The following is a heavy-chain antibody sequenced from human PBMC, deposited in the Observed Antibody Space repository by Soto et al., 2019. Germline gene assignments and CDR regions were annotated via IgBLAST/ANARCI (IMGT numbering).Heavy chain of an antibody. D-gene: IGHD4-4*01. Sequence: EVQLLESGGGLVQPGGSLRLSCAASGFTFSSYAMSWVRQAPGKGLEWVSSISSSSSYIYYADSVKGRFTISRDNAKNSLYLQMNSLRAEDTAVYYCARATVTTGLDYWGQGTLVTVSS. CDR1: GFTFSSYA. CDR2: ISSSSSYI. V-gene: IGHV3-21*01. CDR3: ARATVTTGLDY. J-gene: IGHJ4*02.